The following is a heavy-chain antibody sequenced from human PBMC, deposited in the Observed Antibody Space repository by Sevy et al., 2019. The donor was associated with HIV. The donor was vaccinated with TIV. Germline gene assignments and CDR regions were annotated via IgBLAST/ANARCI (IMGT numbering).Heavy chain of an antibody. CDR3: AKDKGYCTNGVCYTSYYYYGMDV. CDR2: ISWNSGSI. CDR1: GFTFDDYA. Sequence: GGSLRLSCAASGFTFDDYAMHWDRQAPGKGLEWVSGISWNSGSIGYASSVKGRFTISRDNAKNSLYLQMNSLRAEDTALYYCAKDKGYCTNGVCYTSYYYYGMDVWGQGTTVTVSS. V-gene: IGHV3-9*01. D-gene: IGHD2-8*01. J-gene: IGHJ6*02.